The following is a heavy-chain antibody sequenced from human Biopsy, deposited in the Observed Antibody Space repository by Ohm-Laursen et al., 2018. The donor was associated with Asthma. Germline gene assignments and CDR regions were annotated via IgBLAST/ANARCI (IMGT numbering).Heavy chain of an antibody. CDR1: GGSINNFH. CDR3: ARGVDRVTGLLDHFDS. V-gene: IGHV4-59*01. J-gene: IGHJ4*02. Sequence: SETLSLTCTVSGGSINNFHWSWIRQPPGKGLESIGHVYYSGSTNYNPSLKSRVTISIDASKNQFSLKLTSVTAADTAVCYCARGVDRVTGLLDHFDSWGQGTLVTVSS. D-gene: IGHD2-21*02. CDR2: VYYSGST.